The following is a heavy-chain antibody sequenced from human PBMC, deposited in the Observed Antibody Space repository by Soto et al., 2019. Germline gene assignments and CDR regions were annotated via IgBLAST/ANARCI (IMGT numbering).Heavy chain of an antibody. CDR3: ARRGVRYGARPGEYYYYGMDV. V-gene: IGHV1-3*01. D-gene: IGHD6-6*01. CDR2: INAGNGKT. J-gene: IGHJ6*02. Sequence: ASVKVSCKASGYTFTSYAMHWVRQAPGQRLEWMGWINAGNGKTKYSQKFQGRVTITRDTSASTAYMGLSSLRSEDTAVYYCARRGVRYGARPGEYYYYGMDVWGQGTTVTVSS. CDR1: GYTFTSYA.